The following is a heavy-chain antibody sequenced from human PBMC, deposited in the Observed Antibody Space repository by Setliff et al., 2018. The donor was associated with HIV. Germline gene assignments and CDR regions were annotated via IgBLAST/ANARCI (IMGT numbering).Heavy chain of an antibody. CDR2: IYYSGST. CDR3: ARAFSHIAVAGHFDY. J-gene: IGHJ4*02. D-gene: IGHD6-19*01. Sequence: RLPETLSLTCTVSGGSISSHYWSWIRQPPGKGLEWIGSIYYSGSTNYNPSLKSRVTISVDTSKNQFSLKLSSVTAADTAVYYCARAFSHIAVAGHFDYWGQGTLVTVSS. V-gene: IGHV4-59*11. CDR1: GGSISSHY.